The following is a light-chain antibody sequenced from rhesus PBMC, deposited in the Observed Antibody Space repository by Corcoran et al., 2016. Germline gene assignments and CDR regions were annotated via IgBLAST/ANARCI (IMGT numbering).Light chain of an antibody. Sequence: DIQMTQSPSSLSASVGDRVTITCRASQGISDYLNWYQEKPGKAPKRLVYAASSLESGVPSRFSGSGSGTVFTLTISSLQPEDFAAYYCLQGYSTPYSFGQGTKVEIK. CDR1: QGISDY. J-gene: IGKJ2*01. CDR3: LQGYSTPYS. CDR2: AAS. V-gene: IGKV1-36*02.